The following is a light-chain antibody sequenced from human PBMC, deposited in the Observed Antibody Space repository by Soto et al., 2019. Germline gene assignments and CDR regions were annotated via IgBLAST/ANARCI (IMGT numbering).Light chain of an antibody. Sequence: QSALAQPASVSGSPGQSITISCTGTSSDVGAYNYVSWYQQHPGKAPKLMIYEVSNRPSGASDRFTGSKSGNTASLTISGLPAEDEAAYYCRSKTTNSTLGVFGTGNKVTVL. J-gene: IGLJ1*01. CDR2: EVS. CDR1: SSDVGAYNY. CDR3: RSKTTNSTLGV. V-gene: IGLV2-14*01.